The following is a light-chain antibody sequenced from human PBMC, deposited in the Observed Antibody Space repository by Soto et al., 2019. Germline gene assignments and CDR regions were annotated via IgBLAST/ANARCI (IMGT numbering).Light chain of an antibody. CDR1: SGDVGGYNE. Sequence: QSALTQPASVSGSPGQSAAISCAGTSGDVGGYNEVSWYQQRPGKAPKLIIFDVTNRPSGVPDRFFGSKSGNTATLIISGVQADDEAYYYCTSHAAGSTLIFGGRTKVTVL. V-gene: IGLV2-14*03. J-gene: IGLJ2*01. CDR2: DVT. CDR3: TSHAAGSTLI.